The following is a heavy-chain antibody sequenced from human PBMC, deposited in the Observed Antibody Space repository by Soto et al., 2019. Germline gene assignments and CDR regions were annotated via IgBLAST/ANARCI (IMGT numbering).Heavy chain of an antibody. Sequence: EVQLVESGGDLVKPGGSLRLSCAASGITFTNAWMSWVRQAPGKGLEWVGRIKNRADGGTTDYAAPVRGRFTISRDDSKNTLFLQMNSLEAEDTAVYYCTTDPGDYEDFWGQGTLVTVSS. D-gene: IGHD4-17*01. CDR3: TTDPGDYEDF. J-gene: IGHJ4*02. CDR1: GITFTNAW. V-gene: IGHV3-15*01. CDR2: IKNRADGGTT.